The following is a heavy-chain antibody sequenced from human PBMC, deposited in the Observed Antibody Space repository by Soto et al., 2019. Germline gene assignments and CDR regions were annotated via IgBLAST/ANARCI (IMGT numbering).Heavy chain of an antibody. CDR1: GGSISSSNW. Sequence: QVQLQESGPVLVKPSGTLSLTCAGSGGSISSSNWWSWVRQPPGKGLEWIGEIYHSGSTNYNPSLKSRVTISVDKSKNQFSLKLSSVTAADTAVYYCARDSGDYAYYYYGMDVWGQGTTATVSS. V-gene: IGHV4-4*02. CDR3: ARDSGDYAYYYYGMDV. J-gene: IGHJ6*02. D-gene: IGHD4-17*01. CDR2: IYHSGST.